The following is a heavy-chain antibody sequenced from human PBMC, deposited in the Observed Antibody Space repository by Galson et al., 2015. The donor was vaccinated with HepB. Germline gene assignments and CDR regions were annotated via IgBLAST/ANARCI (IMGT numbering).Heavy chain of an antibody. Sequence: SVKVSCKVSGSTLTELSMHWVRQAPGKGLEWMGGFDPEDGETIYAQKFQGRVTMTEDTSTDTAYMELSSLRSEDTAVYYCATVAVAGRNWFDPWGQGTLVTVSS. J-gene: IGHJ5*02. D-gene: IGHD6-19*01. CDR3: ATVAVAGRNWFDP. V-gene: IGHV1-24*01. CDR1: GSTLTELS. CDR2: FDPEDGET.